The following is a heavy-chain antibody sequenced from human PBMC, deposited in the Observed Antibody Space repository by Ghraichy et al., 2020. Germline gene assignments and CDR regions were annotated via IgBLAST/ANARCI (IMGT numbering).Heavy chain of an antibody. CDR2: IDWNDRK. CDR3: ARDITWDYSGLQP. Sequence: SGPTLVKLTQTLTLTCTFSGFSLTSNGMSVSWIRQPPGRALEWLARIDWNDRKSYNSSLKTRLTIARDTSTNQVVLTVANVAPVDTATYCCARDITWDYSGLQPWGQGTRVTVSS. D-gene: IGHD7-27*01. J-gene: IGHJ5*02. V-gene: IGHV2-70*11. CDR1: GFSLTSNGMS.